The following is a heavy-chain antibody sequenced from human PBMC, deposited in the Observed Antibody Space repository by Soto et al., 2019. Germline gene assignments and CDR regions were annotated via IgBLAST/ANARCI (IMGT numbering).Heavy chain of an antibody. J-gene: IGHJ5*02. CDR1: GGSISSGDYY. Sequence: QVQLQESGPGLVKPSQTLSLTCTLSGGSISSGDYYWSWIRHPPGKGLEWIGNIYYSGRTNYNPSVQSRLNIALDTSTNHFFLKLTSVTAADTAVYYCARMGLLLGEVSRHWFDPWGQGTLVTVSS. D-gene: IGHD3-16*02. CDR3: ARMGLLLGEVSRHWFDP. V-gene: IGHV4-31*03. CDR2: IYYSGRT.